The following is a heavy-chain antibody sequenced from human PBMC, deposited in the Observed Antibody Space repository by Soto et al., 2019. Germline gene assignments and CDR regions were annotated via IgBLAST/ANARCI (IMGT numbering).Heavy chain of an antibody. CDR2: INGRGNYI. Sequence: GGSLRLSCASSGFTFSTYTMNWVRHAPGKGLEWVSSINGRGNYIYYAESVKGRFTISRDNAKNSLYLQMDRLRAEDTALYYCVREDGKVGTNSAFDYWGLGALVTVSS. J-gene: IGHJ4*02. CDR3: VREDGKVGTNSAFDY. CDR1: GFTFSTYT. D-gene: IGHD1-26*01. V-gene: IGHV3-21*01.